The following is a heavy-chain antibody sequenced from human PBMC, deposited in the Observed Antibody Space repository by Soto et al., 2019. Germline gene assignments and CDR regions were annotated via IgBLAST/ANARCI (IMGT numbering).Heavy chain of an antibody. CDR3: ARFRGDAFDI. D-gene: IGHD3-10*01. Sequence: EVQLVESGGGLVQPGGSLRLSCAVSGFTFSNYWMHWVRQAPGKGLVWVSTISPDGTIPDYTDSVKGRLAISRDNAKSTLFLQINSLRPEDTAVYYCARFRGDAFDIWGQGTMVTVSP. J-gene: IGHJ3*02. CDR1: GFTFSNYW. CDR2: ISPDGTIP. V-gene: IGHV3-74*01.